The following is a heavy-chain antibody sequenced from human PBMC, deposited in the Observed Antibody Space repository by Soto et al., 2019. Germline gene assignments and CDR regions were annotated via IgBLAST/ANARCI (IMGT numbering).Heavy chain of an antibody. CDR3: ARRTVTLRGLDQ. Sequence: QVQLQQWGAGLLKPSETLSLSCAVYGGSFSDYYWSWIRQPPGKGLEWIGEINHSGSTNYNPSLKSRVTISVDTSKNQFSLKLSSVTSADTAVYYCARRTVTLRGLDQWGQGTLVTVSS. D-gene: IGHD4-17*01. V-gene: IGHV4-34*01. CDR2: INHSGST. CDR1: GGSFSDYY. J-gene: IGHJ4*02.